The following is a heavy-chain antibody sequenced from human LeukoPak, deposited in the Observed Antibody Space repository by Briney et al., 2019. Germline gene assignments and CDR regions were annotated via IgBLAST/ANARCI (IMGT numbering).Heavy chain of an antibody. V-gene: IGHV4-34*01. CDR1: GEPFSGFY. J-gene: IGHJ4*02. CDR3: ARGSPAAAGSLDY. Sequence: SQTLSLTCAVYGEPFSGFYWSWIRQPPGRGLEWIGEINHSGATNCNPSLKSRVTISVDTSKNQFSLKLSSITAADTAVYCCARGSPAAAGSLDYWGQGNLVTASS. CDR2: INHSGAT. D-gene: IGHD6-13*01.